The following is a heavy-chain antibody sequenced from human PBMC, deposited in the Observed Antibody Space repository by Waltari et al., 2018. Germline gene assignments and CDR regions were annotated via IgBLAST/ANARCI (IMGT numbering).Heavy chain of an antibody. D-gene: IGHD2-21*02. CDR2: IYYTGST. CDR1: GGSISGFY. Sequence: QVQLQESGPSLLKPSETLSLICTVSGGSISGFYWSWVRQPPGKGLDWIGYIYYTGSTNFNPSLNSRVTMSVDTSKNQFSLKLSSVTAADTAFYYCARGGGGDCEWFDPWGQGTLVTVSS. J-gene: IGHJ5*02. V-gene: IGHV4-59*01. CDR3: ARGGGGDCEWFDP.